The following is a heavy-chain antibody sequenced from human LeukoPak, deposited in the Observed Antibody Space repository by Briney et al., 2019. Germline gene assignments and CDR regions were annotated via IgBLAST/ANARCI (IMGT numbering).Heavy chain of an antibody. V-gene: IGHV4-59*01. CDR3: ARETNRYFDY. D-gene: IGHD1-14*01. CDR2: IYNSGGT. Sequence: SETLSLTCTVSGGSISSYYWSWIRQPPGKGLECIGYIYNSGGTSYNPSLKSRVTISIDTSKNQFSLRLSSVTAADTAVYYCARETNRYFDYWGQGTLVTVSS. J-gene: IGHJ4*02. CDR1: GGSISSYY.